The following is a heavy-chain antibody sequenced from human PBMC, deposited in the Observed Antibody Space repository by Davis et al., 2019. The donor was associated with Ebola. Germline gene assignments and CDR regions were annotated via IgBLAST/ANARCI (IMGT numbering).Heavy chain of an antibody. CDR2: ISAYNGNT. CDR3: ASYRTYSSSPYYYYYYGMDV. CDR1: GYTFTSYG. D-gene: IGHD6-6*01. V-gene: IGHV1-18*01. J-gene: IGHJ6*02. Sequence: ASVKVSCKASGYTFTSYGISWVRQAPGQGLEWMGWISAYNGNTNYAQKLQGRVTITTDTSTSAAYMELRSLRSDDTAVYYCASYRTYSSSPYYYYYYGMDVWGQGTTVIVSS.